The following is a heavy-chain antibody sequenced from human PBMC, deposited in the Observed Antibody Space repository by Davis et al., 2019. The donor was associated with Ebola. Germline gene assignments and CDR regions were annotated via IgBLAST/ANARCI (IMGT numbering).Heavy chain of an antibody. Sequence: GGSLRLSCAASRFAFSDYWMSWVRQAPGKGLEWVADIKEDGSEKYYVDSVKGRFTISRDNAKNSLFLQMNSLRAEDTAVYYCASGRATLDYWGQGTVVTVSS. V-gene: IGHV3-7*03. CDR1: RFAFSDYW. D-gene: IGHD1-26*01. J-gene: IGHJ4*02. CDR3: ASGRATLDY. CDR2: IKEDGSEK.